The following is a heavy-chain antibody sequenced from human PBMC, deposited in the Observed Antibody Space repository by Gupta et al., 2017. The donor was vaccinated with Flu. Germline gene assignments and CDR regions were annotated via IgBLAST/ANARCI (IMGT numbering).Heavy chain of an antibody. CDR3: AKNRVAGAISYYYGLDV. D-gene: IGHD1-26*01. Sequence: PGKGLEWISGISASGSRTYYADSVKGRFTISRDTSKNTLDLQMNSLRADDTAIYYCAKNRVAGAISYYYGLDVWGQGTTVTVSS. J-gene: IGHJ6*02. CDR2: ISASGSRT. V-gene: IGHV3-23*01.